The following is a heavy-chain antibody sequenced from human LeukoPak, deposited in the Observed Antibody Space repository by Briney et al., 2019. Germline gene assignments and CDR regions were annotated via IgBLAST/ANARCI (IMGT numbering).Heavy chain of an antibody. CDR1: GFTFSSYA. CDR3: AKDRDPTSGSGSYHNFDY. Sequence: GGSLRLSCAASGFTFSSYAMSWVRQAPGKGLEWVSAISGSGGSTYYADSVKGRFTISRDNSKNTLYLQMNSLRAEDTAVYYCAKDRDPTSGSGSYHNFDYWGQGTLVTVSS. V-gene: IGHV3-23*01. CDR2: ISGSGGST. J-gene: IGHJ4*02. D-gene: IGHD3-10*01.